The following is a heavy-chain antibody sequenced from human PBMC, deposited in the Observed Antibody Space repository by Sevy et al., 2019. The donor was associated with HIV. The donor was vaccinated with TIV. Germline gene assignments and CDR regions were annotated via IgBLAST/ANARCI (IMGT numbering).Heavy chain of an antibody. D-gene: IGHD4-4*01. Sequence: ASVKVSCKASGGTFSSYAISWVRQAPGQGLEWMGGIIPIFGTVNYAQTFQGRVTITADESTSTAYMELSSLRSEDTAVYYCARAADYSSHYYYYYMDVWGKGTTVTVSS. CDR1: GGTFSSYA. CDR2: IIPIFGTV. J-gene: IGHJ6*03. CDR3: ARAADYSSHYYYYYMDV. V-gene: IGHV1-69*13.